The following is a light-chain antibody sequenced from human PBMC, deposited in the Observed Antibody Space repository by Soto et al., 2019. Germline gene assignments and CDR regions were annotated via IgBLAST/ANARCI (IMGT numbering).Light chain of an antibody. J-gene: IGKJ5*01. CDR1: QSLSRS. CDR2: DAS. Sequence: EIVLTQSPATLSLSPGERATLSCRASQSLSRSLAWYQQKPGQAPRLLIYDASNRATGIPARFSGSGSGTDFTLTISSLQPEDFATYYCQQSYSTPITFGQGTRREIK. CDR3: QQSYSTPIT. V-gene: IGKV3-11*01.